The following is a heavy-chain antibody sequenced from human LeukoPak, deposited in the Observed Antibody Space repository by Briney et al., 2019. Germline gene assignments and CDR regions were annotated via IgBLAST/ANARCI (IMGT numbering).Heavy chain of an antibody. D-gene: IGHD4-23*01. CDR2: INHSGST. J-gene: IGHJ3*02. Sequence: SETLSLTCAVYGGSFSGYYWSWIRQPPGKGLEWIGEINHSGSTNYNPSLKSRVTISVDTSKNQFSLKLSSVTAADTAVYYCSRRNAVVFADALDIWGRGPMVTVSA. CDR1: GGSFSGYY. V-gene: IGHV4-34*01. CDR3: SRRNAVVFADALDI.